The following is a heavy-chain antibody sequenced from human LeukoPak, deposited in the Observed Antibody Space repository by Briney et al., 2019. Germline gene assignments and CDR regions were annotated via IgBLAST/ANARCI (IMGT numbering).Heavy chain of an antibody. J-gene: IGHJ4*02. Sequence: PSETLSLTCTVSGGSISSYYWSWIRQPPGKGLEWIAFIYYSGSASYNPSLKSRVTISVDTSKNQFSLRLSSVTAADTAVYYCASSVIAVAGTSSDYWGQGTLVTVSS. V-gene: IGHV4-59*12. CDR3: ASSVIAVAGTSSDY. CDR2: IYYSGSA. CDR1: GGSISSYY. D-gene: IGHD6-19*01.